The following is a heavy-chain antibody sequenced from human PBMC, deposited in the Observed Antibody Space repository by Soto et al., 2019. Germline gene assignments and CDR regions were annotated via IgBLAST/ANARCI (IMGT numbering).Heavy chain of an antibody. CDR2: ISYDGSNK. V-gene: IGHV3-30-3*01. D-gene: IGHD3-16*02. Sequence: PGGSLRLSCAASGFTFNSYAMHWVRQAPGKGLEWVAVISYDGSNKYYADSVKGRFTISRDNSKNTLYLQMNSLRAEDTAVYYCARDTYDYVWGSYRKFDYWGQGTLVTVSS. CDR3: ARDTYDYVWGSYRKFDY. J-gene: IGHJ4*02. CDR1: GFTFNSYA.